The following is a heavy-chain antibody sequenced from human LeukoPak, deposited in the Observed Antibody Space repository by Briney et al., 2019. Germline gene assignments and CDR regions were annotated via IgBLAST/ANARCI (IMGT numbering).Heavy chain of an antibody. Sequence: GGSLRLSCVASGFTFSTYKMTWVRQAPGKGLEWVANINQDASEKTYLDSVKGRFTISRDNAKNSLYLQMNSLRVEDTAVYYCARANPYSDNYIWYFDSWGQGTLVTVSS. D-gene: IGHD4/OR15-4a*01. CDR2: INQDASEK. CDR3: ARANPYSDNYIWYFDS. V-gene: IGHV3-7*01. J-gene: IGHJ4*02. CDR1: GFTFSTYK.